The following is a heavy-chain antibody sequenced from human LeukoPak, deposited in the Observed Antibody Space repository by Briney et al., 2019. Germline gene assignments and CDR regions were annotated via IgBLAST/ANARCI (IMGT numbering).Heavy chain of an antibody. V-gene: IGHV4-59*04. CDR2: IFYSGQT. Sequence: SETLSLTCTVSGGCISSYYWSWIRQPAGKGLECIGTIFYSGQTYYNPSLKSRVTISVDTSKNQFSLKLRSVTAADTAVYYCARHNDYYGSGSYPKTSFDYWGQGTLVTVSS. J-gene: IGHJ4*02. D-gene: IGHD3-10*01. CDR3: ARHNDYYGSGSYPKTSFDY. CDR1: GGCISSYY.